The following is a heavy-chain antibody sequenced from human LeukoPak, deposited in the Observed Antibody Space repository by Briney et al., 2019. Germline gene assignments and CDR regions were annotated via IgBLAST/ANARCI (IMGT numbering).Heavy chain of an antibody. CDR3: ARGRCSSTSCYYYYGMDV. D-gene: IGHD2-2*01. CDR2: INHSGST. J-gene: IGHJ6*02. Sequence: PSETLSPTCAVYGGSFSGYYWSWIRQPPGKGLEWIGEINHSGSTNYNPSLKSRVTISVDTSKNQFSLKLSSVTAADTAVYYCARGRCSSTSCYYYYGMDVWGQGTTVTVSS. V-gene: IGHV4-34*01. CDR1: GGSFSGYY.